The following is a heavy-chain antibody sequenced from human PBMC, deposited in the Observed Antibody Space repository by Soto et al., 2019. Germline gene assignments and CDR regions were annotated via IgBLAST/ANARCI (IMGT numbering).Heavy chain of an antibody. CDR2: IWYDGSNK. CDR1: GFTFSSYG. D-gene: IGHD3-22*01. V-gene: IGHV3-33*01. Sequence: QVQLVESGGGVVQPGRSLRLSCAASGFTFSSYGMHWVRQAPGKGLEWVAVIWYDGSNKYYADSVKGRFTISRDNSKNTLYLQMNSLRAEDTAVYYCAREYSSGYYYYYYGMDVWGQGTTVXVSS. J-gene: IGHJ6*02. CDR3: AREYSSGYYYYYYGMDV.